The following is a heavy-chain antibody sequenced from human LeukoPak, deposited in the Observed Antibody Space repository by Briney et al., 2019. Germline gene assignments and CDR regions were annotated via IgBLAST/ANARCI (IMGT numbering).Heavy chain of an antibody. Sequence: ASVKVSCKASGYTFTSYDINWVRQATGQGLEWMGWMNPNSGNTGYAQKFQGRVTMTTDTSTTTAYMELRSLRSDDTAVYYCARDDGGSAIIDYWGQGTLVTVSS. CDR2: MNPNSGNT. D-gene: IGHD1-26*01. CDR3: ARDDGGSAIIDY. V-gene: IGHV1-8*01. CDR1: GYTFTSYD. J-gene: IGHJ4*02.